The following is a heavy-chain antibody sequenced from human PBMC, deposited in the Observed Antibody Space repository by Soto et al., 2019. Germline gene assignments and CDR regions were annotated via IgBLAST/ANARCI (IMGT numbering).Heavy chain of an antibody. J-gene: IGHJ4*02. Sequence: NPSETLSLTCTVSGGSISSYYWSWIRQPPGKGLEWIGYIYYSGSTNYNPSLKSRVTISVDTSKNQFSLKLSSVTAADTAVYYCARGKPIVGATFDYWGQGTLVTVSS. CDR2: IYYSGST. CDR1: GGSISSYY. D-gene: IGHD1-26*01. CDR3: ARGKPIVGATFDY. V-gene: IGHV4-59*01.